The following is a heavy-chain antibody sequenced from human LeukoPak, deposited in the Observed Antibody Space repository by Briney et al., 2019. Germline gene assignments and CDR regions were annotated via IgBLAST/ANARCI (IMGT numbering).Heavy chain of an antibody. J-gene: IGHJ4*02. CDR3: ARDRRHRFGELFP. Sequence: GGSLRLSCAASGFTFSSYSMNWVRQAPGKGLEWVSSISSSSSYIYHADSVKGRSTISRDNAKNSLYLQMNSLRAEDTAVYYCARDRRHRFGELFPWGQGTRVTVSS. CDR2: ISSSSSYI. D-gene: IGHD3-10*01. CDR1: GFTFSSYS. V-gene: IGHV3-21*01.